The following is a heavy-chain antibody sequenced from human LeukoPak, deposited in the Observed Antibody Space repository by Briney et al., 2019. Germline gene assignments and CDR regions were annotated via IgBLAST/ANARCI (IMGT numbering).Heavy chain of an antibody. V-gene: IGHV3-21*01. CDR2: ISTSSRYI. CDR1: GFTFSSFD. CDR3: ARADCSGSTCYLRRSWFDP. Sequence: SGGSLRLSCAASGFTFSSFDMNWDRQAPGKGLEWVSSISTSSRYIYYRDSVKGRFTISRDDAKNSLYLQMNSLRVEDTAVYYCARADCSGSTCYLRRSWFDPWGQGTLVTVSS. D-gene: IGHD2-2*01. J-gene: IGHJ5*02.